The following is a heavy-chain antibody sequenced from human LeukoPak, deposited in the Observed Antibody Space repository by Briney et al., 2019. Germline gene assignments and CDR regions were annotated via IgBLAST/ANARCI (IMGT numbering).Heavy chain of an antibody. V-gene: IGHV3-74*01. CDR2: INTDGTSR. J-gene: IGHJ6*04. Sequence: GGSLRLSCAASGFTISSYWMHWVRQAPGKGLVWVSRINTDGTSRSYADSVKGRFTISRDSAKNTLYLQMNSLRAEDTAVYYCARARRMDVWGKGTTVTVSS. CDR1: GFTISSYW. CDR3: ARARRMDV.